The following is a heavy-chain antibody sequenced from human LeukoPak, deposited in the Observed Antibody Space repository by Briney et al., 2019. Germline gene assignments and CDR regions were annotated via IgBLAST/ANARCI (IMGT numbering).Heavy chain of an antibody. J-gene: IGHJ3*02. CDR1: GFPFSSYG. Sequence: GRSLRLSCAASGFPFSSYGMHWVRQAPGKGLEWVALIWYDGSNLYYADSVKGRFTISKDSSKNTLYLHMNSLRAEDTAVYYCARDKNYYGSGSPSLDAFDIWGQGTIVTVSS. CDR3: ARDKNYYGSGSPSLDAFDI. CDR2: IWYDGSNL. V-gene: IGHV3-33*01. D-gene: IGHD3-10*01.